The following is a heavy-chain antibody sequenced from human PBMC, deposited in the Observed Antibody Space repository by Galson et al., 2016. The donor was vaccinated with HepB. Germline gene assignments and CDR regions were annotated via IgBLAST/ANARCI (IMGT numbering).Heavy chain of an antibody. J-gene: IGHJ6*02. V-gene: IGHV3-33*01. CDR1: GFAFRNNG. D-gene: IGHD5-12*01. CDR2: IWYDGSLT. Sequence: SLRLSCAASGFAFRNNGFHWVRQAPGKGLEWVAVIWYDGSLTYYADSVKGRFTISRDNSKNTLYLQMNSLRVDDTGVFYCARDHTPGYTRWGMDVWGQGTTVTVSS. CDR3: ARDHTPGYTRWGMDV.